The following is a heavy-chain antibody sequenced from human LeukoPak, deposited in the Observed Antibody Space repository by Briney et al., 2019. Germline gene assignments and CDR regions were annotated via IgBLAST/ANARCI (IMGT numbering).Heavy chain of an antibody. V-gene: IGHV3-9*01. Sequence: GRSLRLSCAASGFTFDDYAMHWVRQAPGKGLEWVSGITWNSGTIGYADSVKGRFTVSRDNAENSLYLQMNSLRAEDTALYYCAKDRQLPRGDYQYGMDVWGQGTTVTVSS. CDR1: GFTFDDYA. CDR3: AKDRQLPRGDYQYGMDV. D-gene: IGHD2-2*01. CDR2: ITWNSGTI. J-gene: IGHJ6*02.